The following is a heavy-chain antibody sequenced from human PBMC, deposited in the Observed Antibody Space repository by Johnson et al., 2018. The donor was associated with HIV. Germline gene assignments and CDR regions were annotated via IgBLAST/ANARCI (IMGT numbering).Heavy chain of an antibody. J-gene: IGHJ3*02. CDR2: INWNGGST. CDR3: ARDFVAFGECTAFDI. V-gene: IGHV3-20*04. Sequence: VQLVESGGGVVQPGGSLRLSCAASGFTFDNYGMSWVRQAPGKGLEWVSGINWNGGSTGYADSVKGRFTISRDNAKNSLYLQMNGLRAEDTAFYYCARDFVAFGECTAFDIWGQGTMVTVSS. CDR1: GFTFDNYG. D-gene: IGHD3-10*01.